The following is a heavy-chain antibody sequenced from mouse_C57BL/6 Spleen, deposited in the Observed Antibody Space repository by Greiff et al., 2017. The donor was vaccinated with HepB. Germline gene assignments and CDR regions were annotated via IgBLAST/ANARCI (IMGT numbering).Heavy chain of an antibody. V-gene: IGHV8-8*01. CDR1: GFSLSTFGMG. J-gene: IGHJ1*03. D-gene: IGHD1-1*01. CDR2: IWWDDDK. Sequence: QVTLKESGPGILQPSQTLSLTCSFSGFSLSTFGMGVGWIRQPSGKGLEWLAHIWWDDDKYYTPALKSRLTISKDTSKNQVFLKNANVDTADTATYYGARDGSSSYWYFDVWGTGTTVTVSS. CDR3: ARDGSSSYWYFDV.